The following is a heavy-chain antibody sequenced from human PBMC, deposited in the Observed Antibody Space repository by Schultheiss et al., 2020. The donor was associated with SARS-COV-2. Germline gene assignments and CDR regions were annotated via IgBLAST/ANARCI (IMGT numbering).Heavy chain of an antibody. D-gene: IGHD1-1*01. CDR1: GFTFSSYA. V-gene: IGHV3-23*01. J-gene: IGHJ4*02. CDR2: ISGSGGST. Sequence: GESLKISCAASGFTFSSYAMSWVRQAPGKGLEWVSAISGSGGSTYYADSVKGRFTISRDNAKNSLYLQMHSLRAEDTAVYYCARNAGRRYPFDYWGQGTLVTVSS. CDR3: ARNAGRRYPFDY.